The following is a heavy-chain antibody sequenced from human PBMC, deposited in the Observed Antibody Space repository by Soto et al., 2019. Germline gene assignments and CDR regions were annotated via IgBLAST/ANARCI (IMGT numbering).Heavy chain of an antibody. V-gene: IGHV1-18*01. CDR1: GYTLNTYG. CDR2: ISANNDHT. J-gene: IGHJ4*01. CDR3: ARGTYFDY. Sequence: QVQLVQAGAEVKKPGASVKVSCKASGYTLNTYGITWVRQAPGQGPEWMGWISANNDHTNYPQKLQGRVTMPTDTATSPAYMELRSLTSDDTAVYDCARGTYFDYWGQGTLVTVSS.